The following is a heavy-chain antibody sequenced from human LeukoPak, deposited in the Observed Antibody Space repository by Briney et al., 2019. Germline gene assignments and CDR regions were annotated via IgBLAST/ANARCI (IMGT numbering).Heavy chain of an antibody. CDR3: ARLVYSGYEGNFDY. J-gene: IGHJ4*02. Sequence: SENVPCKASVGTFNRYAMSWVRQAPAQAREWMGGIIPIFGTANYAQKFQGRVTITADRSTSTAYMELSSLRSEDTAVYYCARLVYSGYEGNFDYWGQGTLVTVCS. V-gene: IGHV1-69*06. D-gene: IGHD5-12*01. CDR1: VGTFNRYA. CDR2: IIPIFGTA.